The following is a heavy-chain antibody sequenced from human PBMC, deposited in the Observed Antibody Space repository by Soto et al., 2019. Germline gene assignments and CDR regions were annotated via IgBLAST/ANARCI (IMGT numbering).Heavy chain of an antibody. CDR2: IYPGDSDT. J-gene: IGHJ4*02. CDR1: GYIFTTYW. Sequence: GESLKISCKVSGYIFTTYWIAWVRQMPGKGLEWMGVIYPGDSDTIYSPSFQGRVTISRDNSRNTLYLQMNNLRAEDTALYYCAKPWVPSITDRPPRFDYWGRGTLVTVSS. V-gene: IGHV5-51*01. D-gene: IGHD6-6*01. CDR3: AKPWVPSITDRPPRFDY.